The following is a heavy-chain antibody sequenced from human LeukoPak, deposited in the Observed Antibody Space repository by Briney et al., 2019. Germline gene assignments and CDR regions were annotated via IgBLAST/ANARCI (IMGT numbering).Heavy chain of an antibody. CDR3: ARDASGFYLYYYMDV. CDR1: GFTFSDYS. CDR2: ISTSSTYT. J-gene: IGHJ6*03. Sequence: GGSLRLSCTPSGFTFSDYSMNWVRQAPGKGLEWVSSISTSSTYTFYADSVKGRFTISRDNRKNSLYLQMSSLTAEDTAVYYCARDASGFYLYYYMDVWGKGATVTVSS. V-gene: IGHV3-21*01. D-gene: IGHD6-25*01.